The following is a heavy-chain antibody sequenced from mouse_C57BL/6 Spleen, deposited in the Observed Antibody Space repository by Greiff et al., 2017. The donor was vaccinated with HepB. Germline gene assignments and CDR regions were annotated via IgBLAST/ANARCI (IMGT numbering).Heavy chain of an antibody. D-gene: IGHD1-1*01. J-gene: IGHJ2*01. CDR3: ARFIYYYGSSYFDY. V-gene: IGHV1-55*01. Sequence: QVQLQQPGAELVKPGASVKMSCKASGYTFTSYWITWVKQRPGQGLEWIGDIYPGSGSTNYNEKFKSKATLTVDTSSRTAYMQLSSLTSEDSAVYYCARFIYYYGSSYFDYWGQGTTLTVSS. CDR2: IYPGSGST. CDR1: GYTFTSYW.